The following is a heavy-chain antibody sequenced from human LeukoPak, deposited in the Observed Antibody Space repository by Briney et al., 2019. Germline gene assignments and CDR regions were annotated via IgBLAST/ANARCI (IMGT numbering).Heavy chain of an antibody. Sequence: GGSLRLSCAACGFSFSSYALSWVRQAPGRGLEWVSAISDSGGRTYYADFVKGRFTISRDNSENTLFLQMSSLRAEDTATYYCAKHYGWVTYYNYFTYCGQGTLVSVSS. J-gene: IGHJ4*02. V-gene: IGHV3-23*01. CDR3: AKHYGWVTYYNYFTY. D-gene: IGHD3-10*01. CDR1: GFSFSSYA. CDR2: ISDSGGRT.